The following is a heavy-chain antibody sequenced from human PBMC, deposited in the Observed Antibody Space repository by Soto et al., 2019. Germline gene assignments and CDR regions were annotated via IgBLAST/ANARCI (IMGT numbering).Heavy chain of an antibody. V-gene: IGHV5-51*01. CDR1: GYSFTSYW. Sequence: GESLKISCKGSGYSFTSYWIGWVRQMPGKGLEWMGIIYPGDSDTRYSPSFQGQVTISADKSISTAYLQWSSLKASDTAMYYCARQGPSAPQGERIAAEVDYWGQGTLVTVSS. CDR2: IYPGDSDT. D-gene: IGHD6-13*01. J-gene: IGHJ4*02. CDR3: ARQGPSAPQGERIAAEVDY.